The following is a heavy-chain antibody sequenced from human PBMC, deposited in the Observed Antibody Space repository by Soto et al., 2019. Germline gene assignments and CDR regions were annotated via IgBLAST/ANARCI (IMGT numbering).Heavy chain of an antibody. V-gene: IGHV1-69*01. Sequence: QVQLVQSGAEVKKPGSSVKVSCKASGGTFSSYAISWVRQAPGQGLEWMGGIIPIFGTANYAQKFQGRVTITADESTNTAYMELSSLRSEDTAVYYCARGGGRYYYDSSGKADYWGQGTLVTVSS. J-gene: IGHJ4*02. CDR2: IIPIFGTA. D-gene: IGHD3-22*01. CDR3: ARGGGRYYYDSSGKADY. CDR1: GGTFSSYA.